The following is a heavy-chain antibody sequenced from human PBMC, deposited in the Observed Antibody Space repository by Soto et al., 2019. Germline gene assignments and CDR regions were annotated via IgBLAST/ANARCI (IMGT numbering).Heavy chain of an antibody. CDR2: IIPMAGKT. V-gene: IGHV1-69*08. J-gene: IGHJ4*02. D-gene: IGHD6-19*01. CDR1: GGTFSSYS. Sequence: QVQLVQSGSEVKKPGSSVTVSCKASGGTFSSYSFAWVRQAPGDGLEWMGRIIPMAGKTNYAQKFQGRVTITAVKSTSTVKWELRSLRSDDTAVYYCARESYTRGHDSSDTFAFPLDVWCQGTPVIFSA. CDR3: ARESYTRGHDSSDTFAFPLDV.